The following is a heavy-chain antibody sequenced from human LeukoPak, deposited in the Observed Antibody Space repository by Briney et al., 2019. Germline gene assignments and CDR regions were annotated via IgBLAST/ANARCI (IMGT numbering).Heavy chain of an antibody. D-gene: IGHD2-2*01. CDR2: IKSKIDGGTT. Sequence: GGSLRLSCGASGFTFSNAWMNWVRQAPGKGLEWVGHIKSKIDGGTTDYGAPVKGRFTISRDDSKNTLYLQMGSLRTEDMAVYYCARQGVPAVNKDGLDVWGQGTKVTVSS. CDR3: ARQGVPAVNKDGLDV. CDR1: GFTFSNAW. V-gene: IGHV3-15*01. J-gene: IGHJ3*01.